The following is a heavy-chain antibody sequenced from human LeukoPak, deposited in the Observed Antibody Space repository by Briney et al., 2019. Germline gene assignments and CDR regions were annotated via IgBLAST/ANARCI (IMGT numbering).Heavy chain of an antibody. J-gene: IGHJ4*02. CDR1: GFTFSSYE. CDR3: ARGFPTVTTNVDY. D-gene: IGHD4-17*01. CDR2: ISSSGSTI. V-gene: IGHV3-48*03. Sequence: GGSLRLSCAASGFTFSSYEMNWVRQAPGKGLEWVSYISSSGSTIYYADSVKGRFTISRDNAKNSQYLQMNSLRAEDTAVYYCARGFPTVTTNVDYWGQGTLVTVSS.